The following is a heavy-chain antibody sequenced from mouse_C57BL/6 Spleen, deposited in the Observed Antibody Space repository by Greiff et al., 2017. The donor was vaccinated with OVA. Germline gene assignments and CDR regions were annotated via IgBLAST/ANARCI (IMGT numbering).Heavy chain of an antibody. CDR3: ARDYDYALDY. Sequence: EVKVVESGGGLVKPGGSLKLSCAASGFTFSDYGMHWVRQAPEKGLEWVAYISSGSSTIYYADTVKGRFTISRDNAKNTLFLQMTSLRSEDTAMYYCARDYDYALDYWGQGTTLTVSS. V-gene: IGHV5-17*01. D-gene: IGHD2-4*01. CDR2: ISSGSSTI. CDR1: GFTFSDYG. J-gene: IGHJ2*01.